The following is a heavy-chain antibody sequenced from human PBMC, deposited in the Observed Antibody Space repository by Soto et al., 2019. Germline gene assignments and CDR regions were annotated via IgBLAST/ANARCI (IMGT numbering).Heavy chain of an antibody. Sequence: QVQLVQSGPEVEKPGASVKVSCKASGYTFTTYGISWVRQAPGQGLEWMGWISAYNGNTNYAQKIQGRVTMTTDTSTSTAYMELRSLRSDDTAVYYCASQQWLYYYYGMDVWGQGTTVTVSS. CDR2: ISAYNGNT. V-gene: IGHV1-18*01. D-gene: IGHD6-19*01. CDR1: GYTFTTYG. J-gene: IGHJ6*02. CDR3: ASQQWLYYYYGMDV.